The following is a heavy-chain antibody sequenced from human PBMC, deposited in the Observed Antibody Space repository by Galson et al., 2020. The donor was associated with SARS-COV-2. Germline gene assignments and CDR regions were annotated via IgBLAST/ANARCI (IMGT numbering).Heavy chain of an antibody. D-gene: IGHD4-17*01. CDR2: IYRSGTT. Sequence: SETLSLTCAVSGFSITSGYYWGWIRQPPGKALEWIGSIYRSGTTNYNPSVKSRVTMSVETSKNQFSLKLNSVTAADTAVYYCARLGYGDYELDYWGQGTLVTVSS. CDR3: ARLGYGDYELDY. J-gene: IGHJ4*02. CDR1: GFSITSGYY. V-gene: IGHV4-38-2*01.